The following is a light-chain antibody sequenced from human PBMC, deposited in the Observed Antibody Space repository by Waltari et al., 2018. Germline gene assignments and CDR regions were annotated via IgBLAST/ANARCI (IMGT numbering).Light chain of an antibody. J-gene: IGLJ2*01. V-gene: IGLV2-23*01. CDR1: SSDVGSYNL. CDR2: EDS. Sequence: QSALTQPASVSGSPGQSITISCTGTSSDVGSYNLVSWYQQHPGKVPKLMIYEDSKRPSGLSNLFSGSKSGNTASLTSSGLQAEDEAEYYCCSYAAGGSSVLFGGGTKLTVL. CDR3: CSYAAGGSSVL.